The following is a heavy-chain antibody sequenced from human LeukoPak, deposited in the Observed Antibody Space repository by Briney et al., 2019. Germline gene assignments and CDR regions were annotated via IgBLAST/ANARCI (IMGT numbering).Heavy chain of an antibody. V-gene: IGHV3-23*01. CDR2: ISGSGGST. D-gene: IGHD1-26*01. CDR3: AKGSRYWDRGRYYYYYGMDA. CDR1: GFTFSSYA. Sequence: GGSLRLSCAASGFTFSSYAMSWVRQAPGKGLEWVSAISGSGGSTYYADSVKGRFTISRDNSKNTLYLQMNSLRAEDTAVYYCAKGSRYWDRGRYYYYYGMDAWGQGTTVTVSS. J-gene: IGHJ6*02.